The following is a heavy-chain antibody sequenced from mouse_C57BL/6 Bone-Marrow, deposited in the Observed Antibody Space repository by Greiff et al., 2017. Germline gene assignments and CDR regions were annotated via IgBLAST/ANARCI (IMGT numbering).Heavy chain of an antibody. J-gene: IGHJ3*01. V-gene: IGHV1-72*01. CDR1: GYTFTSYW. CDR2: IDPNSGGT. D-gene: IGHD3-2*02. Sequence: QVQLQQPGAELVKPGASVKLSCKASGYTFTSYWMHWVKQRPGRGLEWIGRIDPNSGGTKYNEKFKSKATLTVDKPSSTAYMQLSSLTSEDSAVYFCARQLRLRGAPSGFAYWGQGTLVTVSA. CDR3: ARQLRLRGAPSGFAY.